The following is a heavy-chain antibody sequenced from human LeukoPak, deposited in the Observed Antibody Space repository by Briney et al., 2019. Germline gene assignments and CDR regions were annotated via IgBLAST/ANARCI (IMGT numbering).Heavy chain of an antibody. V-gene: IGHV3-23*01. J-gene: IGHJ4*02. CDR3: AKGQHYGDYVRY. CDR1: GFTFSSYT. D-gene: IGHD4-17*01. Sequence: GGSLRLSCAASGFTFSSYTMSWVRQAPGKGLEWVSGISGSGGTTYYADSVKGRFTISRDNSKNTLYLQMNSLRAEDTAVYYCAKGQHYGDYVRYWGQGTLVTVSS. CDR2: ISGSGGTT.